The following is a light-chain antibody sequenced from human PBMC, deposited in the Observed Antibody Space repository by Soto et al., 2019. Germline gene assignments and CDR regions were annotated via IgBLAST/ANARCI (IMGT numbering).Light chain of an antibody. Sequence: QSVLTQPASMSGSPGQSITISCTGSSSDVGGYNYVSWYQQHPGKAPKLMIYHVSNRPSGISNRFSGSKSGNTASLTISGLQAEDEADYYCSSYTSSSSYVFGTGTKVTVL. CDR3: SSYTSSSSYV. CDR1: SSDVGGYNY. V-gene: IGLV2-14*01. CDR2: HVS. J-gene: IGLJ1*01.